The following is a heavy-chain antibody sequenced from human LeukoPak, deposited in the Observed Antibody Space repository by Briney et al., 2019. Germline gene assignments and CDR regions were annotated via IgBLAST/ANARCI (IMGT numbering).Heavy chain of an antibody. V-gene: IGHV4-4*02. D-gene: IGHD6-19*01. CDR1: GGSISSSNW. CDR2: IYHSGST. J-gene: IGHJ3*02. Sequence: PSGTLSLTCAVSGGSISSSNWWSWVRQPPGKGLEWIGEIYHSGSTNYNPSLKSRVTISVDKSKNQFSLKLSSVTAADTAVYYCARRRRITLTGRPGDGFDIWGQGTMVTVSS. CDR3: ARRRRITLTGRPGDGFDI.